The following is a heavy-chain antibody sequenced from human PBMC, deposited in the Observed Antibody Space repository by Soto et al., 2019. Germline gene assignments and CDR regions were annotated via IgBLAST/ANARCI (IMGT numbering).Heavy chain of an antibody. V-gene: IGHV1-2*04. J-gene: IGHJ4*02. CDR3: ARDRGYDSSGYNFDY. Sequence: GASVKVSCKASGYTFTGYYMHWVRQAPGQGLEWMGWINPNSGGTNYAQKFQGWVTMTRDTSISTAYMELSRLRSDDTAVYYCARDRGYDSSGYNFDYWGQGTLVTVSS. D-gene: IGHD3-22*01. CDR1: GYTFTGYY. CDR2: INPNSGGT.